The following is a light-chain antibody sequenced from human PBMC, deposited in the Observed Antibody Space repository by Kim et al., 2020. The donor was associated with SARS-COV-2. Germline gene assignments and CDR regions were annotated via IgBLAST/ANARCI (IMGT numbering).Light chain of an antibody. CDR3: QQSYSTPWT. J-gene: IGKJ1*01. CDR1: QSINIY. Sequence: DIQMNQSPSSLSASVGDRVTITCRASQSINIYLHWYQQKPGKAPKLLIYAASSLQSGVPSRFSGSGSGTDFTLTISSLQPEDFATYYCQQSYSTPWTFGQGTKVDIK. CDR2: AAS. V-gene: IGKV1-39*01.